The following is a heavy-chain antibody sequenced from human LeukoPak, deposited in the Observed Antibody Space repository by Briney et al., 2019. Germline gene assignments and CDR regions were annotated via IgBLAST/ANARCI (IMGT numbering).Heavy chain of an antibody. D-gene: IGHD3-10*01. Sequence: GGSLRLSCAGSGDSWMHWVRQVPGKGLVWVSRIKTDGSSTSYADSVKGRFTISNDNAENTLYLQMNSLRAEDTAVYYCARGDGVIMKYWGQGTLVTVSS. CDR1: GDSW. CDR2: IKTDGSST. J-gene: IGHJ4*02. CDR3: ARGDGVIMKY. V-gene: IGHV3-74*01.